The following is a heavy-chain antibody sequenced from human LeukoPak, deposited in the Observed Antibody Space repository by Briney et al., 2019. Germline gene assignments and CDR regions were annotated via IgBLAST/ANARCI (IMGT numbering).Heavy chain of an antibody. Sequence: PGGSLRLSCAASGFTFSSYAMHWVRQAPGKGLEYVSAISSNGGSTYYANSVKGRFTISRDNSKNTLYLQMGSLRAEDMAVYYCARRGHGYGSPFGYWGQGTLVTVSS. D-gene: IGHD5-18*01. CDR1: GFTFSSYA. J-gene: IGHJ4*02. V-gene: IGHV3-64*01. CDR3: ARRGHGYGSPFGY. CDR2: ISSNGGST.